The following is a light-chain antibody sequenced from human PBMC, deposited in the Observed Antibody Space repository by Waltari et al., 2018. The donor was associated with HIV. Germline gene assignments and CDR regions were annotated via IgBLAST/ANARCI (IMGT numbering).Light chain of an antibody. V-gene: IGLV1-47*01. J-gene: IGLJ2*01. CDR1: TSNIGSTS. Sequence: SVLTQPPSASGTPGQRVPISCSGSTSNIGSTSVFWYQHLPGTAPKLLIHRNNQRPSVVPDRCSGSTSGTSASLAISGLRSEDEAEYYCVVWDDTLRGVIFGGGTKVAVL. CDR3: VVWDDTLRGVI. CDR2: RNN.